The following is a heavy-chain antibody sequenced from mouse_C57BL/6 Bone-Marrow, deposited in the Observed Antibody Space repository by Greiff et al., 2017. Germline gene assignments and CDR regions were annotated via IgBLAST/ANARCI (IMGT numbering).Heavy chain of an antibody. CDR1: GYTFTSYW. V-gene: IGHV1-59*01. CDR2: IDPSDSYP. J-gene: IGHJ2*01. CDR3: ARSFSTVVAVDD. D-gene: IGHD1-1*01. Sequence: QVQLQQPGAELVRPGTSVKLSCKASGYTFTSYWMHWVKQRPGQGLEWIGVIDPSDSYPNYNQKFKGKATLTVDTSSSTAYMQLISLTSEDSAGDYCARSFSTVVAVDDWGQGTTLTVAA.